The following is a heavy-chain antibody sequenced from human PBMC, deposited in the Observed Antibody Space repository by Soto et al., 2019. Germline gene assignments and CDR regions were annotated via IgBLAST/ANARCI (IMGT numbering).Heavy chain of an antibody. CDR3: VQSRCGGDCLQSYSSHSYYGLDV. Sequence: QITLKESGPTLVKPTQTLTLTCTFPGFSFSSIGEGVGWIRQPPGKALEWLALIYWDDDKRYSPSLKSRLTITQDTSKTQVVLTMTNMDPVDTATYSCVQSRCGGDCLQSYSSHSYYGLDVWGQGTTVTVSS. J-gene: IGHJ6*02. CDR2: IYWDDDK. CDR1: GFSFSSIGEG. D-gene: IGHD2-21*02. V-gene: IGHV2-5*02.